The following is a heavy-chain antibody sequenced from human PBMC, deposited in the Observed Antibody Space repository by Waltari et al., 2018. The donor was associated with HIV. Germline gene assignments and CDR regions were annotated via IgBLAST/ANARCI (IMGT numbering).Heavy chain of an antibody. CDR2: IYSGGST. CDR3: ARGFGCGGDCYYFDY. CDR1: GFSVSSNY. J-gene: IGHJ4*02. V-gene: IGHV3-53*01. Sequence: EVQLVESGGGLIQPGGSLRLPCAASGFSVSSNYMTWVSQAPGKGLEWVSVIYSGGSTYYADSVKGRFTISRDNSKNTLYLQMNSLRAEDTAVYYCARGFGCGGDCYYFDYWGQGTLVTVSS. D-gene: IGHD2-21*02.